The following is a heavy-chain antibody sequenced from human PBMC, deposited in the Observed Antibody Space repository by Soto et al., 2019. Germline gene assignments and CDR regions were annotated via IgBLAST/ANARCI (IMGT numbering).Heavy chain of an antibody. V-gene: IGHV3-74*01. CDR1: GFTFSNYW. J-gene: IGHJ3*02. CDR3: ARPRTSDWAYDI. D-gene: IGHD3-9*01. Sequence: EVQLVESGGGLVQPGGSLRLSCAASGFTFSNYWMHWVRQSPGKGLVWVSRIKTDGSDTHYADSVTGRFTISRDNAKNTLYLQRNSLSDEDTAVYYCARPRTSDWAYDIWGQGTMVIVSS. CDR2: IKTDGSDT.